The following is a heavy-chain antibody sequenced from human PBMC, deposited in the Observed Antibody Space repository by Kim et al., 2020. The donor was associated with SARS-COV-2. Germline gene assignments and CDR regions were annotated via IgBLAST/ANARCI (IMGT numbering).Heavy chain of an antibody. Sequence: GGSLRLSCAASGFTFSSYRMNWVRQAPGKGLEWVSDISGSTGITHYADSVKGRFTISRDNARNSLFLQMSSLRDEDTAVYYCASGRGGFWGQGTMVTVSS. V-gene: IGHV3-48*02. D-gene: IGHD3-16*01. CDR3: ASGRGGF. CDR2: ISGSTGIT. J-gene: IGHJ3*01. CDR1: GFTFSSYR.